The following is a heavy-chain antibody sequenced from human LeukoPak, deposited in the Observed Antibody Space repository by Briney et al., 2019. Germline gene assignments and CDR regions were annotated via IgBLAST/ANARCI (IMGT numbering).Heavy chain of an antibody. CDR3: ARVPPDEGLLFDY. CDR1: GYTFTDYY. V-gene: IGHV1-2*02. CDR2: INPGSGST. J-gene: IGHJ4*02. Sequence: GASVKVSCKASGYTFTDYYLHWVQQAPGQGLEWMGWINPGSGSTNYPQRLRGRVTITMDTSINTAYMELSSLKSDDTAVYYCARVPPDEGLLFDYWGQGTLVTVSS.